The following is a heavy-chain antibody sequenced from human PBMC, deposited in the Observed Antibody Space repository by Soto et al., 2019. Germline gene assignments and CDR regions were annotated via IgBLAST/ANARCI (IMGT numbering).Heavy chain of an antibody. CDR1: GSIFRGYG. J-gene: IGHJ4*02. Sequence: QVQLVESGGGVVQPGRSVRLSCAASGSIFRGYGMHWIRQAPGKGLEWVAVIRFDGSNINYADSVMGRFTISRDNSKNTLYLEMNSLRVEDTAVYYCARDGVGVTAFWGYLDYWGQGTLVTVSS. CDR2: IRFDGSNI. V-gene: IGHV3-33*01. D-gene: IGHD2-8*01. CDR3: ARDGVGVTAFWGYLDY.